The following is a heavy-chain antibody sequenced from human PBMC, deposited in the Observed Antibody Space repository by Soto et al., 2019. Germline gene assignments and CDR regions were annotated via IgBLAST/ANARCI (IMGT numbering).Heavy chain of an antibody. J-gene: IGHJ4*02. V-gene: IGHV3-74*01. Sequence: LRLSCAASGFTFSSYWMHWVRQAPGKGLVWVSRINSDGSSTSYADSVKGRFTISRGNAKNTLYLQMNSLRAEDTAVYYCARVFRRELELRPFDYWGQGTLVTVSS. CDR3: ARVFRRELELRPFDY. D-gene: IGHD1-7*01. CDR1: GFTFSSYW. CDR2: INSDGSST.